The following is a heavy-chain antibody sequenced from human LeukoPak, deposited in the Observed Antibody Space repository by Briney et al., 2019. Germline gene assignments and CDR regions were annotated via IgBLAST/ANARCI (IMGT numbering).Heavy chain of an antibody. CDR2: IYYSWGT. CDR1: GSSITSGYF. V-gene: IGHV4-38-2*01. CDR3: ARNVTAGFFDF. D-gene: IGHD3-10*01. J-gene: IGHJ4*02. Sequence: EPSETLSLTCAVSGSSITSGYFWGWIRQPPGPGLEWIATIYYSWGTYFNPSLKSRVSISLDASKNQFSLKLTSLTAADTAIYFCARNVTAGFFDFWGQGILVTVSS.